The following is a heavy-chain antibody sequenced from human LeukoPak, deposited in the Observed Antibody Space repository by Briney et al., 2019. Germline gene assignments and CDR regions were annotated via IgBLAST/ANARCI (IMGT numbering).Heavy chain of an antibody. V-gene: IGHV4-59*01. J-gene: IGHJ6*03. Sequence: PSETLSLTCTVSGGSISSYYWSWIRQPPGKGLEWIGYIYYSGSTNYNPSLKSRVTISVDTSKHQFSLTLSSVTAADQAVYYCSRRAYYYGSGSYYYPSLPLYYYYYYMDVWGKGTTVTVSS. D-gene: IGHD3-10*01. CDR2: IYYSGST. CDR3: SRRAYYYGSGSYYYPSLPLYYYYYYMDV. CDR1: GGSISSYY.